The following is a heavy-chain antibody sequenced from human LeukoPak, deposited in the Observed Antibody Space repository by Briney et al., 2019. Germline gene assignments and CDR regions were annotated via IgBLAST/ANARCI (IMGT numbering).Heavy chain of an antibody. CDR1: GGSISSGDYY. CDR3: ARYSGYDLGAFDI. CDR2: IYYSGST. V-gene: IGHV4-30-4*08. J-gene: IGHJ3*02. D-gene: IGHD5-12*01. Sequence: PSETLSLTCTVSGGSISSGDYYWSWIRQPPGKGLEWIGYIYYSGSTYYNPSLKSRVTISVDTSKNQFSLKLSSVTAADTAVYYCARYSGYDLGAFDIWGQGTMVTVSS.